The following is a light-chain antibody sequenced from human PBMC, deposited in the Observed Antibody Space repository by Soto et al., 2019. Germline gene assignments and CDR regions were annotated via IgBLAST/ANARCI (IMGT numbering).Light chain of an antibody. Sequence: QSALTQAASVSGSPGQSITISCTGTSSDVGGYNYVSWYQQHPGKAPKLMIYDVSNRPSGVSNRFSGSKSGNTASLTISGLQAEDEADYYCRSYTSSSTLIFGGGTKLTVL. CDR2: DVS. CDR1: SSDVGGYNY. V-gene: IGLV2-14*01. CDR3: RSYTSSSTLI. J-gene: IGLJ2*01.